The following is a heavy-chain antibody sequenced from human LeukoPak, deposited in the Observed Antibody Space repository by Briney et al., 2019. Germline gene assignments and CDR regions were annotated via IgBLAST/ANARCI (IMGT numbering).Heavy chain of an antibody. J-gene: IGHJ4*02. CDR1: GYTFTSYG. CDR3: AREGLDYGGNPRYYFDY. CDR2: ISAYNGNT. D-gene: IGHD4-23*01. Sequence: GASVNVSCKASGYTFTSYGISWVRQAPGQGLEWMGRISAYNGNTNHAQKFQGRVTITADKSTSTAYMELSSLRSEDTAVYYCAREGLDYGGNPRYYFDYWGQGTLVTVSS. V-gene: IGHV1-18*01.